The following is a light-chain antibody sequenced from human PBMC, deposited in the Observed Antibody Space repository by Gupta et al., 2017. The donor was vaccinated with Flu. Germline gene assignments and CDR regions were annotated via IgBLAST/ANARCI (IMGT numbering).Light chain of an antibody. J-gene: IGLJ3*02. V-gene: IGLV1-47*01. CDR2: RNN. CDR3: AAWDDSLSGPV. CDR1: SSNIGSNY. Sequence: QSVVTQPPSASGTPGQRVTIFCSGSSSNIGSNYVYWYQQFPGTAPKLLISRNNQRPSGVTDRFSGSTSGTSASLAISGLRSEDEADYYCAAWDDSLSGPVFGGGTKLTVL.